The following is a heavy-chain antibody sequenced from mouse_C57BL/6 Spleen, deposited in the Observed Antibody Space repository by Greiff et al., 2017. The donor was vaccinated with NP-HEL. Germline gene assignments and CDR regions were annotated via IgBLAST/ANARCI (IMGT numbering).Heavy chain of an antibody. CDR3: ARSTMVTTGAGFAY. D-gene: IGHD2-2*01. J-gene: IGHJ3*01. CDR2: IDPSDSYT. V-gene: IGHV1-50*01. CDR1: GYTFTSYW. Sequence: QVQLQQPGAELVKPGASVKLSCKASGYTFTSYWMQWVKQRPGQGLEWIGEIDPSDSYTNYNQKFKGKATLTVDTSSSTAYMQLSSLTSEDSAVYYCARSTMVTTGAGFAYWGQGTLVTVSA.